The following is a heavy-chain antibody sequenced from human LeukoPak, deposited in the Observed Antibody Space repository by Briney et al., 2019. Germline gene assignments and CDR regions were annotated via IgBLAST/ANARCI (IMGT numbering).Heavy chain of an antibody. CDR1: GGSFSGYY. D-gene: IGHD2-15*01. CDR2: INHSGST. Sequence: SETLSLTCAVYGGSFSGYYWSWIRQPPGKGLEWIGEINHSGSTNYNPSLKSRVTISVDTSKNQFSLKLSSVTAADTAVYYCARDYGGSLSFDYWGQGTLVTVSS. V-gene: IGHV4-34*01. J-gene: IGHJ4*02. CDR3: ARDYGGSLSFDY.